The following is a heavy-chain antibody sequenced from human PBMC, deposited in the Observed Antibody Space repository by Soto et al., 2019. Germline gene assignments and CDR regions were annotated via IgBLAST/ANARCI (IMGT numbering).Heavy chain of an antibody. Sequence: SETLSLTCTVSGDSFSRYKWSWIRQPPGKGLEYIGYMYSSGYTDYNPSLKSRVTMSLDTSKNQYSLKLTSATAADTAVYYCAREWSAFDYWGQGTLVTVSS. CDR1: GDSFSRYK. CDR3: AREWSAFDY. V-gene: IGHV4-59*01. J-gene: IGHJ4*02. D-gene: IGHD2-15*01. CDR2: MYSSGYT.